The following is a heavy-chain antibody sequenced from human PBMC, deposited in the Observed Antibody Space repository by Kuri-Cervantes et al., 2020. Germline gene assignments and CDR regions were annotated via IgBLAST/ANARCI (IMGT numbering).Heavy chain of an antibody. CDR2: INTDGSVT. CDR3: VRGTTDWPGVDF. V-gene: IGHV3-74*01. Sequence: GESLKISCAASGFSFSNFWLHWVRQAPGKGLVWVSRINTDGSVTNYADSVKGRFTISRDNAKNTLYLEMNNLRVEDTAVYYCVRGTTDWPGVDFWGQGTLVTVSS. D-gene: IGHD2/OR15-2a*01. CDR1: GFSFSNFW. J-gene: IGHJ4*02.